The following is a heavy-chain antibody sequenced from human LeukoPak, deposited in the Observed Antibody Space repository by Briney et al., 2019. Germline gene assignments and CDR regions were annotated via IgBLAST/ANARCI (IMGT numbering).Heavy chain of an antibody. V-gene: IGHV3-23*01. CDR2: ISGSGGST. Sequence: PGGSLRLSCAASGFTFSSYAMSWVRQAPGKGLEWVSAISGSGGSTYYADSVKGRFTISRDNSKNTLYLQMNSLRAEDTAVYYCAKDLQGGLRTAAGIVGYWGQGTLVTVSS. D-gene: IGHD6-13*01. CDR3: AKDLQGGLRTAAGIVGY. J-gene: IGHJ4*02. CDR1: GFTFSSYA.